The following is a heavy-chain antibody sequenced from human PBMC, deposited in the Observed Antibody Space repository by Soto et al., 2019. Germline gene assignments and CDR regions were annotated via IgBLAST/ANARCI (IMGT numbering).Heavy chain of an antibody. Sequence: PGGSLRLSCAASGFTFSSYAMSWVRQAPGKGLEWVSAISGSGGSTYYADSVKGRFTIYRDNSKNTLYLQMNSLRAEDTAVYYCAKDLSITMIVVVINNAFDIWGQGTMVTVSS. V-gene: IGHV3-23*01. CDR3: AKDLSITMIVVVINNAFDI. CDR2: ISGSGGST. J-gene: IGHJ3*02. CDR1: GFTFSSYA. D-gene: IGHD3-22*01.